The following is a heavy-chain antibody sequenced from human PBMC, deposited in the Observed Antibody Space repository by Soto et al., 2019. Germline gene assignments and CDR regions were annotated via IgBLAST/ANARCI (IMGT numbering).Heavy chain of an antibody. Sequence: AGGSLRVSFAASGFSFSTYNMDWVRQAPGKGPEWISYISTTSFTIYYAYSVKVRFTISRDNYSNSLYLEMNSLRDEDTAVYYCARHRCYDGTVYSASDXWGEVTLLTVSX. J-gene: IGHJ4*02. CDR3: ARHRCYDGTVYSASDX. CDR2: ISTTSFTI. D-gene: IGHD3-16*01. V-gene: IGHV3-48*02. CDR1: GFSFSTYN.